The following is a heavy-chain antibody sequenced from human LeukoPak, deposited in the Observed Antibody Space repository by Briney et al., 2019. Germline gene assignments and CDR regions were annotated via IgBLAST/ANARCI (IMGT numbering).Heavy chain of an antibody. Sequence: GRSLRLSCAASGFTFSSYAMHWVRQAPGKGLEWVAVISYDGSNKYYADSVKGRFTISRDNSKNTLYLQKNSLRAEDTAVYYCAREKINYDILTGYYNFRYYYGMDVWGQGTTVTVSS. J-gene: IGHJ6*02. V-gene: IGHV3-30*04. D-gene: IGHD3-9*01. CDR1: GFTFSSYA. CDR3: AREKINYDILTGYYNFRYYYGMDV. CDR2: ISYDGSNK.